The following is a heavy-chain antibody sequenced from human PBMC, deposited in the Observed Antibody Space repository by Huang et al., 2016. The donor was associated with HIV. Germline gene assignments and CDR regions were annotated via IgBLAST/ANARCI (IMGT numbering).Heavy chain of an antibody. V-gene: IGHV1-46*03. D-gene: IGHD6-13*01. CDR2: VNPRGGGA. J-gene: IGHJ5*01. Sequence: QVQLVQSGAEVKKPGASVTISCKASGFSILIYYIHWVRQAPGQGLEEMGIVNPRGGGADYAQKFKGRVTMTRDTSTRTLYMELSSLRSEDTAVYYCAREGITPSGTEVSGFDFWGQGTPVSVSS. CDR3: AREGITPSGTEVSGFDF. CDR1: GFSILIYY.